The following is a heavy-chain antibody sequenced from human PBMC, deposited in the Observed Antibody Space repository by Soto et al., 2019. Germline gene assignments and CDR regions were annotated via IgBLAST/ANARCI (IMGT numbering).Heavy chain of an antibody. CDR2: IYTSWST. V-gene: IGHV4-4*07. CDR1: GGSISSYY. J-gene: IGHJ4*02. CDR3: AREGSSSSNRPYDH. Sequence: SETLSLTCTVSGGSISSYYWSWIRLPAGKGLEWIGRIYTSWSTNYNPSLKSRVTMSVDTSKNQFSLKLSSVTAADTAVYYCAREGSSSSNRPYDHWGQGTLVTVSS. D-gene: IGHD6-6*01.